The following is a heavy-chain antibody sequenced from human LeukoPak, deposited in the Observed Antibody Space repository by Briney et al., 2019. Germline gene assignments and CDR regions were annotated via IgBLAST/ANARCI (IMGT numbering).Heavy chain of an antibody. CDR1: GGSISSYY. V-gene: IGHV4-59*01. J-gene: IGHJ4*02. Sequence: SETLSLTCTVSGGSISSYYWSWIRQPPGKGLEWIGYIYYSGSTNYNPSLKSRVTISVDTSKNQFSLKLSSVTAADTAVYYCAGGYCSGGSCYANFDYWGQGTLVTVSS. D-gene: IGHD2-15*01. CDR2: IYYSGST. CDR3: AGGYCSGGSCYANFDY.